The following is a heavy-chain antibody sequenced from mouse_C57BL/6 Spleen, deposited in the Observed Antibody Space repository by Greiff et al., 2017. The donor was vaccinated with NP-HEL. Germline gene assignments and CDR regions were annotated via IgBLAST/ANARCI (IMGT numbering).Heavy chain of an antibody. Sequence: VQLQQSGPGLVQPSQSLSITCTVSGFSLTSYGVHWVRPSPGKGLEWLGVIWSGGSTDYNAAFISRLSISKDNSKSQVFFKMNSLQADDTAIYYCARRNWYFDVWGTGTTVTVSS. CDR3: ARRNWYFDV. CDR1: GFSLTSYG. V-gene: IGHV2-2*01. J-gene: IGHJ1*03. CDR2: IWSGGST.